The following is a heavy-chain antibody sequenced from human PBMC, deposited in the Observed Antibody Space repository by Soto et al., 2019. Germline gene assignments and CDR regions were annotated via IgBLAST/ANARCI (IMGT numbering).Heavy chain of an antibody. D-gene: IGHD6-19*01. J-gene: IGHJ4*02. CDR3: ARGAGHSRGWSEPFDY. V-gene: IGHV5-10-1*01. CDR1: GYSFATYW. CDR2: IDPTDSYT. Sequence: GESLKISCQGSGYSFATYWISWVRQMPGKGLEWMGRIDPTDSYTNYSPSLQGHVTISVDKSISTAYLQWSSLKASDTAMYYCARGAGHSRGWSEPFDYWGQGTLVTVSS.